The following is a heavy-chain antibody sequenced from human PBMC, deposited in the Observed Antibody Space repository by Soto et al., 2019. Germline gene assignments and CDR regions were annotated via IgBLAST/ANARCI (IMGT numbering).Heavy chain of an antibody. D-gene: IGHD6-6*01. CDR2: IWYDGSNK. CDR1: GFTFSSYG. J-gene: IGHJ4*02. Sequence: SLRLSCAASGFTFSSYGMHWVRQAPGKGLEWVAVIWYDGSNKYYADSVKGRFTISRDNSKNTLYLQMNSLRAEDTAVYYCARATKGIRAARPATPVDYWGQGTLVTVSS. V-gene: IGHV3-33*01. CDR3: ARATKGIRAARPATPVDY.